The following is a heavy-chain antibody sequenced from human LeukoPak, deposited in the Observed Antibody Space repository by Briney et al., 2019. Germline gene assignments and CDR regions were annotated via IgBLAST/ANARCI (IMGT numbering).Heavy chain of an antibody. V-gene: IGHV3-48*01. Sequence: GGSLRLSCAASGFTFSSYSMNWVRQAPGKGLEWVSYISSSSSTIYYADSVKGRFTISRDNAKNSLYLQMNSLRAEDTAVYYCASADYYDSSGYFIPHYYYGMDVWGQGTTVTVSS. CDR1: GFTFSSYS. CDR3: ASADYYDSSGYFIPHYYYGMDV. CDR2: ISSSSSTI. J-gene: IGHJ6*02. D-gene: IGHD3-22*01.